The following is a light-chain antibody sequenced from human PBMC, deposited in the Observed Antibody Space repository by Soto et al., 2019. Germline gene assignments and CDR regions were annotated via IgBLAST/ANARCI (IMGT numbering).Light chain of an antibody. J-gene: IGKJ1*01. V-gene: IGKV3-15*01. CDR1: ESVSSN. Sequence: EIVMTQSPATLSVSPGERATLSCRASESVSSNLAWYQQKPGQAPRLLIYGASTRATDIPANFSGSGSGTDFSLTISSLQSEDFVVYYCQQYHNWPRTFGQGTKVEIK. CDR3: QQYHNWPRT. CDR2: GAS.